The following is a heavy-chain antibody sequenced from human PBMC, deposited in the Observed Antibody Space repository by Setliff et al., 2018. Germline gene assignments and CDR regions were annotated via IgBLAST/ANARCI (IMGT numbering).Heavy chain of an antibody. CDR1: GFTFSSYG. V-gene: IGHV3-33*06. J-gene: IGHJ4*02. CDR3: AKQGMIAPLYYFDY. Sequence: LSLSCAASGFTFSSYGMHWVRQAPGKGLEWVAVIWYDGSNKYYADSVKGRFTISRDNSKNTLYLQMNSLRAEDTAVYYCAKQGMIAPLYYFDYWGQGTLVTVSS. D-gene: IGHD2-15*01. CDR2: IWYDGSNK.